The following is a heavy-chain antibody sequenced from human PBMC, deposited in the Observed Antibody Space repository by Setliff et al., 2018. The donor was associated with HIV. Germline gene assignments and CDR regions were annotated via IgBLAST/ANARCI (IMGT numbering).Heavy chain of an antibody. CDR1: GYTFTSYG. Sequence: ASVKVSCKASGYTFTSYGISWVRQAPGRGLEWMGGIIPIFGTADYAQKFKGRVTITADESTRAAYLELSSLISEDTAVYYCTRGPLLAGLGPYYFDHWGQGTLVTVSS. CDR3: TRGPLLAGLGPYYFDH. V-gene: IGHV1-69*13. CDR2: IIPIFGTA. D-gene: IGHD2-21*01. J-gene: IGHJ4*02.